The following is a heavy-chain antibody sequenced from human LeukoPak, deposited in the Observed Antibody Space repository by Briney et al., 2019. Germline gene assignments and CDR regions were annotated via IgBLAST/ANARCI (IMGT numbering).Heavy chain of an antibody. D-gene: IGHD2-21*01. V-gene: IGHV4-61*02. J-gene: IGHJ5*02. Sequence: SETLSLTCTVSGDSIASGSYYWTWLRQSAGGGREWIGRVYMNGSSNYNPSLRSRLAISVDTSNNQFSLDLSSVTAADTAVYYCARGSCGVDCPGYNWFDPWGQGILVTVSS. CDR2: VYMNGSS. CDR3: ARGSCGVDCPGYNWFDP. CDR1: GDSIASGSYY.